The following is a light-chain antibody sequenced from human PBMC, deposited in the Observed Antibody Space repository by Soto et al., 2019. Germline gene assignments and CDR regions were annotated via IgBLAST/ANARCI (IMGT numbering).Light chain of an antibody. CDR1: QSLRSN. CDR3: QEYNNWPPFT. J-gene: IGKJ2*01. V-gene: IGKV3-15*01. CDR2: GAS. Sequence: EIVMTQSPATLSVSPGERATLSCRASQSLRSNLAWYQHKPGQAPRLLIFGASSRATGVPARFSGSGSGTEFILSIGSLQSEDVAVYYCQEYNNWPPFTFGQGTKLEIK.